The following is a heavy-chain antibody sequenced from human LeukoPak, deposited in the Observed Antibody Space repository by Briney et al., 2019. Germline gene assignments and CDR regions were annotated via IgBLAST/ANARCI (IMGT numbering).Heavy chain of an antibody. Sequence: KPSETLSLTCTVSGYSISSGYYWGWIRQPPGKGLEWIGSIYHSGSTYYNPSLKSRVTISVDTSKNQFSLKLSSVTAADTAVYYCARDVAAAYFDYWGQGTLVTVSS. CDR2: IYHSGST. CDR1: GYSISSGYY. J-gene: IGHJ4*02. D-gene: IGHD6-13*01. V-gene: IGHV4-38-2*02. CDR3: ARDVAAAYFDY.